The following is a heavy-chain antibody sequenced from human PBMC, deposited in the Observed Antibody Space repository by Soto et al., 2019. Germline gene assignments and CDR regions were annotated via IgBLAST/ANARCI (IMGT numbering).Heavy chain of an antibody. V-gene: IGHV1-18*01. CDR2: VSGYSGHS. J-gene: IGHJ6*02. Sequence: QDHLVQSGAEVKKPGASVKVSCKASNETLTTYGISWVRQAPGQGLEWMGWVSGYSGHSSSAQEFQDRVIMTTDTSTSTAYMELRSLTSDDSAVYFCARDSSSSGYYYGMDVWGQGTTVTVSS. CDR3: ARDSSSSGYYYGMDV. D-gene: IGHD6-6*01. CDR1: NETLTTYG.